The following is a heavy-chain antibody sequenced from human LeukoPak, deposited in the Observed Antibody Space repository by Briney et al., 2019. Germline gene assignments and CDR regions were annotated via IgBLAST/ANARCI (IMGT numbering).Heavy chain of an antibody. CDR3: ARPTSSKEFFDY. CDR2: INHSGST. J-gene: IGHJ4*02. CDR1: GGSFRGYF. Sequence: SETLFLTFAVYGGSFRGYFWRGIRQPPGKGAEWIGEINHSGSTNYNPSLKSRVTISVDTSKNQFSLKLSSVTAADTAVYYCARPTSSKEFFDYWGQGTLVTVSS. D-gene: IGHD3-10*01. V-gene: IGHV4-34*01.